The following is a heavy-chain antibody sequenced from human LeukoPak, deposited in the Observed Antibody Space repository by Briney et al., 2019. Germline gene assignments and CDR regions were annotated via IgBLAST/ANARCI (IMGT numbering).Heavy chain of an antibody. V-gene: IGHV4-31*03. CDR1: GGSISSGGYY. CDR3: ARDSDDSVGVGDY. Sequence: SETLSLTCTVSGGSISSGGYYWSWIRQHPGKGLEWIGYIYYSGSTYYNPSLKSRVTISVDTSKNQFSLKLSSVTAADTAVYYCARDSDDSVGVGDYWGQGTLVTVSS. D-gene: IGHD3-3*01. J-gene: IGHJ4*02. CDR2: IYYSGST.